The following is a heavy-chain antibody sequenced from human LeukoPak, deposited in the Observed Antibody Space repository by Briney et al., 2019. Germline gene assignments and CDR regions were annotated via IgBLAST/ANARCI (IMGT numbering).Heavy chain of an antibody. CDR3: ARHVLYSSSWCWFDP. J-gene: IGHJ5*02. CDR1: GGSISSSSYY. CDR2: IYYSGST. D-gene: IGHD6-13*01. V-gene: IGHV4-39*01. Sequence: SETLSLTCTVSGGSISSSSYYWGWIRQPPGKGLEWIGSIYYSGSTYYNPSLKSRVTISVDTSKNQFSLKLSSVTAADTAVYYCARHVLYSSSWCWFDPWGQGTLVIVSS.